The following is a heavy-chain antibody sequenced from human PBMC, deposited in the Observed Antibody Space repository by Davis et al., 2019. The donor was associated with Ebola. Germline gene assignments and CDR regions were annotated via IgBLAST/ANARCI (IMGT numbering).Heavy chain of an antibody. J-gene: IGHJ4*02. CDR1: GFTFSSYG. Sequence: GESLKNSCAASGFTFSSYGMHWVRQAPGKGLEWVAVISYDGSNKYYADSVKGRFTISRDNSKNTLYLQMNSLRAEDTAVYYCAKDQGEWELLLALGYWGQGTLVTVSS. CDR2: ISYDGSNK. CDR3: AKDQGEWELLLALGY. V-gene: IGHV3-30*18. D-gene: IGHD1-26*01.